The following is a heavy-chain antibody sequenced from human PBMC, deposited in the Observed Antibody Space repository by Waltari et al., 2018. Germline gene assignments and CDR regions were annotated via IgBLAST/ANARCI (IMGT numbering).Heavy chain of an antibody. D-gene: IGHD3-22*01. Sequence: QIRLVQSEAEVKKPGASLQVSCKASGFTFTSYAMHWVRQAHGQGLEWMGWINAGNGNTNYSQESQGRVTITRDTSASTAYMELSSLISEDMAVDYCARTSRSGFFDYWGQGTLVTVSS. V-gene: IGHV1-3*03. CDR3: ARTSRSGFFDY. J-gene: IGHJ4*02. CDR1: GFTFTSYA. CDR2: INAGNGNT.